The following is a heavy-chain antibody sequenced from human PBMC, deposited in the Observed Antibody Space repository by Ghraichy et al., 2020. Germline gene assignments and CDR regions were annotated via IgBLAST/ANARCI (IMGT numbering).Heavy chain of an antibody. CDR1: SGAFAGYY. CDR3: ARYWGGYGLWSSIDF. D-gene: IGHD4-17*01. J-gene: IGHJ4*02. CDR2: VSHGGNT. V-gene: IGHV4-34*01. Sequence: ESLNISCAVDSGAFAGYYWTWIRQPPGKALEWVGEVSHGGNTHYNPSLNGRVSVSLSRSRNQFSLNMTSVTASDTAVYYCARYWGGYGLWSSIDFWGQGILVSVSS.